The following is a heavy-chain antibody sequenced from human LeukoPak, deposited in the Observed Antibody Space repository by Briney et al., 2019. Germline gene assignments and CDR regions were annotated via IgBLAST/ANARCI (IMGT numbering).Heavy chain of an antibody. D-gene: IGHD4-17*01. CDR2: INPNSGGT. V-gene: IGHV1-2*02. CDR1: GYTFTGYY. Sequence: APVKVSCKASGYTFTGYYMHWVRQAPGQGLEWMGWINPNSGGTNYAQKFQGRVTMTRDTSISTAYMELSRLRSDDTAVYYCARAATPYGAFDYWGQGTLVTVSS. J-gene: IGHJ4*02. CDR3: ARAATPYGAFDY.